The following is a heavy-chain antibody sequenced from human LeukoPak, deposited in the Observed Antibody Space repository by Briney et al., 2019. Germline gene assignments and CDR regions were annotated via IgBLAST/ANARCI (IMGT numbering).Heavy chain of an antibody. CDR2: INHSGST. D-gene: IGHD6-6*01. J-gene: IGHJ4*02. V-gene: IGHV4-34*01. CDR3: ARGGIADRLAH. CDR1: GASFSGYY. Sequence: SETLSLTCAVYGASFSGYYWTWIRQPPGKGLEWIGEINHSGSTNYNPSLKSRVTISVDTSKNQFSLKLSSVTAADTAIYYCARGGIADRLAHWGQGTLVTVSS.